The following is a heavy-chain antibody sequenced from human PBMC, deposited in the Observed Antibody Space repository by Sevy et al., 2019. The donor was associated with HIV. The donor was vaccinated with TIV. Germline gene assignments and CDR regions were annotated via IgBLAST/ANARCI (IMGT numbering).Heavy chain of an antibody. CDR2: ISYDGNTK. J-gene: IGHJ4*02. CDR1: DFTFSSAA. D-gene: IGHD1-1*01. V-gene: IGHV3-30-3*01. CDR3: ARGVRRRTTGSDGWHDVFDY. Sequence: GGSLRLSCAASDFTFSSAAMDWVRQAPGKGLEWVTVISYDGNTKYYADSVKGRFTISRDNSKNKVYLQMNSLREEDTAIYYCARGVRRRTTGSDGWHDVFDYWGPGTLVTVSS.